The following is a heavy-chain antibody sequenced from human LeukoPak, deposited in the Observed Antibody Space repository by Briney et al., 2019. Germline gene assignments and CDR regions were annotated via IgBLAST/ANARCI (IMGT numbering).Heavy chain of an antibody. J-gene: IGHJ5*02. D-gene: IGHD2-2*01. CDR1: GFTFSSYG. Sequence: PGRSLRLSCAASGFTFSSYGMHWVRQAPGKGLEWVAVISYDGSNKYYADSVKGRFTISRDNSKITLYLQMNSLRAEDTAVYYCAKDPVRYCSSTSCLFNWFDPWGQGTLVTVSS. CDR2: ISYDGSNK. V-gene: IGHV3-30*18. CDR3: AKDPVRYCSSTSCLFNWFDP.